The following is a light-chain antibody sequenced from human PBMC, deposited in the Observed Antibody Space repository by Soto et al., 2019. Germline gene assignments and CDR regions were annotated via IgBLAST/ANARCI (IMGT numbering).Light chain of an antibody. J-gene: IGLJ1*01. CDR1: SSDVGGYNY. Sequence: QSALTQHPSASGSPGQSVTISCTGTSSDVGGYNYVSWYQQHPGKAPKLMIYEVTKRPSGVPDRFSGSKSGNTASLTVSGLQAEDEADYFCCSHAGDNTYVFGTGTKVTVL. CDR3: CSHAGDNTYV. CDR2: EVT. V-gene: IGLV2-8*01.